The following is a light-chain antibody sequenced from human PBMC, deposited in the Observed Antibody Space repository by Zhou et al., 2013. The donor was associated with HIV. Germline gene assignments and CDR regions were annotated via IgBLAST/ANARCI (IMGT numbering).Light chain of an antibody. CDR2: QAS. Sequence: DIQMTQSPSSLSASVGDRVTITCRASQSISSYLNWYQQKPGKAPELLIYQASTLKSGVPSRFSGSGSGTEFTLTISSLQPDDSATYFCQHYTGYPYTFGQGTKLEIK. V-gene: IGKV1-5*03. J-gene: IGKJ2*01. CDR1: QSISSY. CDR3: QHYTGYPYT.